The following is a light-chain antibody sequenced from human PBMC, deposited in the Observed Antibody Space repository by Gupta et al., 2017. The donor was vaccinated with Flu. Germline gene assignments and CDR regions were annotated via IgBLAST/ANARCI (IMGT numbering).Light chain of an antibody. CDR1: QSVSRY. J-gene: IGKJ1*01. CDR2: AAS. Sequence: DIQMTQSPSSLSASVGDRVSITCRASQSVSRYLNWYQQKPGTAPKLLIYAASSLQSGVPSRFSGSGSGTDFTLTISSLQPEDFATYYCQQSYSTSWMFGQGTKVEIK. CDR3: QQSYSTSWM. V-gene: IGKV1-39*01.